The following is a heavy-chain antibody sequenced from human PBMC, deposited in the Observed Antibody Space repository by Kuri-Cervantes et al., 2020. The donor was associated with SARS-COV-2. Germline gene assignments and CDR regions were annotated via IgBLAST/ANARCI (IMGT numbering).Heavy chain of an antibody. J-gene: IGHJ2*01. CDR3: ARESRDAYNLGSFDL. V-gene: IGHV3-23*03. Sequence: GGSLRLSCAASGFTFSSYAMSWVRQAPGKGLEWVSVIYSGGSSTYYADSVKGRFTISRDNSKNTLYLQMNSLRAEDTAVYYCARESRDAYNLGSFDLWGRGTLVTVSS. CDR2: IYSGGSST. CDR1: GFTFSSYA. D-gene: IGHD5-24*01.